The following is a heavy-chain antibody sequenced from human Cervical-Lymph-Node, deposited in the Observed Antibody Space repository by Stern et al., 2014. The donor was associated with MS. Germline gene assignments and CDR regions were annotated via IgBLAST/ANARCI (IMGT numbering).Heavy chain of an antibody. Sequence: QLQLQESGPGLVKPSQTLSLTCTVSGGSFSSTGYYWSWIRQHPGKGLEWIGYIHFSGSTYYNPSLKSRGTLSVDTSKHKLFPNLSSVTAADTALYYCARSDRLWGSFDYWGQGRLVTVSS. CDR3: ARSDRLWGSFDY. D-gene: IGHD3-16*01. V-gene: IGHV4-31*03. CDR1: GGSFSSTGYY. CDR2: IHFSGST. J-gene: IGHJ4*02.